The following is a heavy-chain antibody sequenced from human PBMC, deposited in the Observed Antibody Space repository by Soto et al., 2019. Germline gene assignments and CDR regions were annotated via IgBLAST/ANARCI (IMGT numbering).Heavy chain of an antibody. CDR2: ISGSGGSA. V-gene: IGHV3-23*01. J-gene: IGHJ6*03. D-gene: IGHD3-3*01. Sequence: GGSLRLSCAASGFTFSSYAMSWVRQSPGKGLEWVSTISGSGGSAYYADSMKGRLTISRDNSKNQFSLKLSSVTAADTAVYYCARGYYDFWSGFQSMDVWGKGTTVNVSS. CDR1: GFTFSSYA. CDR3: ARGYYDFWSGFQSMDV.